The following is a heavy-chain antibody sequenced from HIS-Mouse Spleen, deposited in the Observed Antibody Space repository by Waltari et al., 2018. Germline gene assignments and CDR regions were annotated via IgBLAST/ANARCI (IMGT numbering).Heavy chain of an antibody. D-gene: IGHD6-13*01. CDR1: GGSISSSSYY. Sequence: QLQLQESGPGLVKPSETLSLTCTVSGGSISSSSYYWGWNRQPPGKGLEWFGSIYYSVSTYSTPSLKSRVTISVDTSKNQFSLKLSSVTAADTAVYYCAREIPYSSSWYDWYFDLWGRGTLVTVSS. V-gene: IGHV4-39*07. CDR3: AREIPYSSSWYDWYFDL. CDR2: IYYSVST. J-gene: IGHJ2*01.